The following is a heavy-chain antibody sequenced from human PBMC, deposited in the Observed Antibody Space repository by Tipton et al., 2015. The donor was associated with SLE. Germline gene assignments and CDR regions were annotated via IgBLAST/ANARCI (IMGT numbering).Heavy chain of an antibody. CDR3: ARDQVGVGDFDF. CDR2: IHHGGSA. D-gene: IGHD3-16*01. V-gene: IGHV4-59*01. Sequence: LSLTCTVSGGSISSYYWSWIRQPPGKGLEWIASIHHGGSANYNPSLQSRVTISRDPSKNQFSLKLTSATAADTAVYYCARDQVGVGDFDFWGLGTLVTVSS. J-gene: IGHJ4*02. CDR1: GGSISSYY.